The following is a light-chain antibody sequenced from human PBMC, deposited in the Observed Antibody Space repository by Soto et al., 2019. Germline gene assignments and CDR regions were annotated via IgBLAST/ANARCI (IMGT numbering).Light chain of an antibody. CDR3: QSYDSSLSGSRVV. CDR2: GNS. CDR1: SSNIGAGYD. J-gene: IGLJ2*01. V-gene: IGLV1-40*01. Sequence: QSVLTQPPSVSGAPGQRVTISCTESSSNIGAGYDVHWYQQLPGTAPKLLIYGNSNRPSGVPDRFSGSKSGTSASLAITGLQAEDEADYYCQSYDSSLSGSRVVFGGGTQLTVL.